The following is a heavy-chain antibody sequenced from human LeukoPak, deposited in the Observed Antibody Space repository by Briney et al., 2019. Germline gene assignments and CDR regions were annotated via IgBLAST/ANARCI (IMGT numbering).Heavy chain of an antibody. CDR3: AIRYSGSYNDY. V-gene: IGHV5-51*01. J-gene: IGHJ4*02. D-gene: IGHD1-26*01. CDR1: GYSFTDYW. Sequence: GESLKISCKASGYSFTDYWIGWVRQMPGKGLEWMGIIYPGDSDTRYSPSFLGQVTMSADKSISTAYLQWSSLKASDTAMYYCAIRYSGSYNDYWGQGTLVTVSS. CDR2: IYPGDSDT.